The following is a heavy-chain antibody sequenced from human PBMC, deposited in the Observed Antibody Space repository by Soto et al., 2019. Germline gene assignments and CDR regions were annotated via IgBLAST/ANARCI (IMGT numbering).Heavy chain of an antibody. D-gene: IGHD4-17*01. J-gene: IGHJ5*02. CDR3: ARTNYDYGEINWFDP. V-gene: IGHV2-26*01. CDR1: GFSLSNARMG. CDR2: IFSNDEK. Sequence: GSGPTLVNPTETLTLTCTVSGFSLSNARMGVSWIRQPPGKALEWLAHIFSNDEKSYSTSLKSRLTISKDTSKSQVVLTMTNMDPVDTATYYCARTNYDYGEINWFDPWGQGTLVTVSS.